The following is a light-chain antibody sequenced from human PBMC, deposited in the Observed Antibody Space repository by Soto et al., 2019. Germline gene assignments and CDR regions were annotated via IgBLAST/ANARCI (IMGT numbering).Light chain of an antibody. Sequence: QSALTQPPSASGSPGQSVTISCTGTSSDVGAYKYVSWYQQYPGKAPKLMIYEVSKRHSGVPDRFSGSKSGNTASLTVSGLQAEDESDYYCTSYVGSDIWVFGGGTTLHVL. CDR3: TSYVGSDIWV. J-gene: IGLJ3*02. CDR1: SSDVGAYKY. V-gene: IGLV2-8*01. CDR2: EVS.